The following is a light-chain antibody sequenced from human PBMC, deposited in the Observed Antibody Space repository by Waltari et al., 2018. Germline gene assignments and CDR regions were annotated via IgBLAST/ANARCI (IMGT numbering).Light chain of an antibody. J-gene: IGLJ3*02. V-gene: IGLV1-44*01. CDR3: AAWDDNLDGWL. Sequence: QSALTQPPSVSGTPGQRVTISCSGSTSNVGIKTVKWFHQFPGTAPKFLINSVNERPSVVPDRFSGSNSGTLASLVISGLQSEDEADYYCAAWDDNLDGWLFGGGTKVTVL. CDR2: SVN. CDR1: TSNVGIKT.